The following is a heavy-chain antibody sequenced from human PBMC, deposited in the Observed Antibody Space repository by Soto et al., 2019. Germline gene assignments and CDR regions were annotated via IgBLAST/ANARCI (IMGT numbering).Heavy chain of an antibody. J-gene: IGHJ6*02. V-gene: IGHV6-1*01. CDR3: ARGQRIAAAGRPRDSSGDLPAEYYYYYGMDV. D-gene: IGHD6-13*01. CDR2: TYYRSKWYN. Sequence: PSQTLSLTCAISGDSVSNNSAAWNWIRQSPSRGLEWLGRTYYRSKWYNDYAVSVKSRITINPDTSKNQFSLQLNSVTPEDTAVYYCARGQRIAAAGRPRDSSGDLPAEYYYYYGMDVWGQGTTVTVSS. CDR1: GDSVSNNSAA.